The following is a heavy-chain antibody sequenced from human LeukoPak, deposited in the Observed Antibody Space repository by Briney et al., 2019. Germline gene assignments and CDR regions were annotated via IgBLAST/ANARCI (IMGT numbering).Heavy chain of an antibody. CDR1: GYTFTSYG. CDR3: ARDLRLVTPLDY. CDR2: ISAYNGNT. V-gene: IGHV1-18*01. Sequence: ASVKVSCKASGYTFTSYGISWARQAPGQGLEWMGWISAYNGNTNYAQKLQGRVTMTTDTSTSTAYMELRSLRSDDTAVYYCARDLRLVTPLDYWGQGTLVTVSS. J-gene: IGHJ4*02. D-gene: IGHD2-21*02.